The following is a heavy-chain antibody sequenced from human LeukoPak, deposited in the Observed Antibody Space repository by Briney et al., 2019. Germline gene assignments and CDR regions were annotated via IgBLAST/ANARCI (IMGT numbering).Heavy chain of an antibody. D-gene: IGHD2-15*01. CDR3: ARDVRWGEDIVVVVSGAFDI. CDR2: IYYSGST. Sequence: PSETLSLTCAVSGASIDSHSWWSWVRQPPGKGLEWIGYIYYSGSTYYNPSLKSRVTISVDTSKNQFSLKLSSVTAADTAVYYCARDVRWGEDIVVVVSGAFDIWGQGTMVTVSS. V-gene: IGHV4-30-4*08. CDR1: GASIDSHSW. J-gene: IGHJ3*02.